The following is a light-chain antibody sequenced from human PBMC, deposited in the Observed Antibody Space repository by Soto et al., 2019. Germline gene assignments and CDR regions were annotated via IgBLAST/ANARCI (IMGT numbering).Light chain of an antibody. Sequence: DLQMTQSPSSLSPSLGDSVTITCRASLPISNYLAWYQQKPGKIPNLLIYAASALQAGVPYRLSGSGSGTDFTLTISRLQPEDVAAYYCQQYNSAPLTCGGGTKVDIK. J-gene: IGKJ4*01. V-gene: IGKV1-27*01. CDR2: AAS. CDR3: QQYNSAPLT. CDR1: LPISNY.